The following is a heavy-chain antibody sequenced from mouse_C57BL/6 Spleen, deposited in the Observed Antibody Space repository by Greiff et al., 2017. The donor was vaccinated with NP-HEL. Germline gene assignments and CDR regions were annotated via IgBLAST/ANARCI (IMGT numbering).Heavy chain of an antibody. CDR2: INPGSGGT. D-gene: IGHD1-1*01. Sequence: QVQLQQSGAELVRPGTSVKVSCKASGYAFTNYLIEWVKQRPGQGLEWIGVINPGSGGTNYNEKFKGKATLTADKSSSTAYMQLSSLTSEDSAVHFCARSTIYYYYFDYWGQGTTLTVSS. CDR1: GYAFTNYL. J-gene: IGHJ2*01. CDR3: ARSTIYYYYFDY. V-gene: IGHV1-54*01.